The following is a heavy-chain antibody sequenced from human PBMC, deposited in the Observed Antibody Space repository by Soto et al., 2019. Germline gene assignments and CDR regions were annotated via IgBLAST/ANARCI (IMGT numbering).Heavy chain of an antibody. J-gene: IGHJ5*02. V-gene: IGHV4-30-4*01. Sequence: QVQLQESGPGLVKPSQTLSLTCTVSGGSISSGDYYWSWIRQPPGKGLEWIGYIYYSGSTYYNPSLKSRVTISVDTSKNQFSLKLSSVTAADTAVYYCARDVYPRQEESGGFDPWGQGTLVTVSS. CDR3: ARDVYPRQEESGGFDP. CDR1: GGSISSGDYY. CDR2: IYYSGST. D-gene: IGHD3-16*01.